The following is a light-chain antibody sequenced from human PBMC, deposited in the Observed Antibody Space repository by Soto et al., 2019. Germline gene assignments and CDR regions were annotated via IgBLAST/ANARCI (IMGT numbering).Light chain of an antibody. CDR2: GAS. V-gene: IGKV3-20*01. Sequence: EIVLTQSPGTLSLSPGERATLSCRASQSVSSSYLAWYQQKPGQAPRILIYGASSRATGTPDRFSGSGSGTGFTLTISRLEPEDFAVYYCQQYGSSPLTFGGGTKVEIK. CDR1: QSVSSSY. J-gene: IGKJ4*01. CDR3: QQYGSSPLT.